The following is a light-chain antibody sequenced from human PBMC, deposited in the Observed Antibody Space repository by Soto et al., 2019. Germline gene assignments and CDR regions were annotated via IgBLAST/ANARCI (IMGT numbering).Light chain of an antibody. CDR2: AAS. CDR3: QQRYITTWT. V-gene: IGKV1-39*01. J-gene: IGKJ1*01. CDR1: ASISNY. Sequence: DIQRSQSPSSLSASVGHRVTITCRASASISNYLNWYQQTPGKAPNLLIYAASSLQSGVPSRFSGSGSGTDFTLTISSLKHEDFATYDCQQRYITTWTFGQGTKVDIK.